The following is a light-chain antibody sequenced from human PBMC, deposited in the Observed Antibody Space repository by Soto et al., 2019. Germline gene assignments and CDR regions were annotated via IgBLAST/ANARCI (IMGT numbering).Light chain of an antibody. V-gene: IGKV3-20*01. Sequence: EIVLTQSPGTLSLSPGERATLSCRASQSVSSSYLAWYQQKPGQAPRLLIFSASSRATGIPDRFSGSGSGTDFTLTISRLEPEDFAVYYCQQYGYSLWTFGQGTKVEIK. CDR3: QQYGYSLWT. CDR2: SAS. CDR1: QSVSSSY. J-gene: IGKJ1*01.